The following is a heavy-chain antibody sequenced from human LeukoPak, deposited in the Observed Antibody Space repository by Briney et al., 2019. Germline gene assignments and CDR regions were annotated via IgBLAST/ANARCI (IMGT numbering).Heavy chain of an antibody. J-gene: IGHJ5*02. D-gene: IGHD6-19*01. V-gene: IGHV1-46*01. Sequence: AASVKVSCKASGYTFTSYYMYWVRQAPGQGLEWMGIINPSGGSTSYAQKFQGRVTMTRDTSTSTVYMELSSLRSEDTAVYYCARDPRRSIAVAGTGGGNWFDPWGQGTLVTVSS. CDR1: GYTFTSYY. CDR3: ARDPRRSIAVAGTGGGNWFDP. CDR2: INPSGGST.